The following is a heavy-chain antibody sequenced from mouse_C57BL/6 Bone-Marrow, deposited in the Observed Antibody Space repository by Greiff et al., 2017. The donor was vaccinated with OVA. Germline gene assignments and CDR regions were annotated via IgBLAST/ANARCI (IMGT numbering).Heavy chain of an antibody. J-gene: IGHJ3*01. Sequence: VQLQQSGPELVKPGASVKISCKASGYTFTDYYMNWVKQSHGKSLEWIGDINPNNGGTSYNQKFKGKATLTVDKSSSTAYMELRSLTSEDSAVYYCARFITTVVARDLAYWGQGTLVTVSA. D-gene: IGHD1-1*01. CDR3: ARFITTVVARDLAY. CDR2: INPNNGGT. V-gene: IGHV1-26*01. CDR1: GYTFTDYY.